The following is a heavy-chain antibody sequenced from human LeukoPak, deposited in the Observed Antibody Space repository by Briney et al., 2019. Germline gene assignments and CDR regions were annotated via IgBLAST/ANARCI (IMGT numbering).Heavy chain of an antibody. CDR2: IYYSGNI. J-gene: IGHJ6*02. Sequence: SETLSLTCTVSGASISGYFWSWVRQPPGKGLEWIGYIYYSGNINYNPSLKSRVTISVDTSKNQFSLKLSSVTAADTAVYYCARSSGSGPAYYYGLDVWGQGTTVTVFS. CDR1: GASISGYF. D-gene: IGHD6-19*01. CDR3: ARSSGSGPAYYYGLDV. V-gene: IGHV4-59*01.